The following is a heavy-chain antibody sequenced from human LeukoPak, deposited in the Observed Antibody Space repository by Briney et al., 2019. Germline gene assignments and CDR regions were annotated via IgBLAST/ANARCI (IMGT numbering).Heavy chain of an antibody. J-gene: IGHJ4*02. V-gene: IGHV4-38-2*02. D-gene: IGHD5-12*01. Sequence: SETLSLTCTVSGYSISSGYFWGWIRQPPGKGLEWIGSFYHSGITYYNPSLKSRATISVEMSKNQFSLKLSSVTAADTAVYYCARGNGGWLRHLPLDYWGQGTLVTVSS. CDR3: ARGNGGWLRHLPLDY. CDR1: GYSISSGYF. CDR2: FYHSGIT.